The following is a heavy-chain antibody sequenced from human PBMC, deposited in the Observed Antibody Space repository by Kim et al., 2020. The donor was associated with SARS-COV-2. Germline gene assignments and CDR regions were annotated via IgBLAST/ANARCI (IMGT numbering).Heavy chain of an antibody. Sequence: AQKFQGRVTMTRNTSISTAYMALSSLRSEDTAVYYCASRYSGSYDNWFDPWGQGTLVTVSS. D-gene: IGHD1-26*01. CDR3: ASRYSGSYDNWFDP. J-gene: IGHJ5*02. V-gene: IGHV1-8*01.